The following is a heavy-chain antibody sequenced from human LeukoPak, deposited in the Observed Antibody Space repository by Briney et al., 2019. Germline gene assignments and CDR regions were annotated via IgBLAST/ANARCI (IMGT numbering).Heavy chain of an antibody. CDR2: IYYSGST. CDR3: ARQVSGIGIAVAGIADY. D-gene: IGHD6-19*01. Sequence: PSETLSLTCTVSGGSISSSSYYWGWIRQPPGKGLEWIGSIYYSGSTYYNPSLKSRVAISVDTSKNRFSLKLSSVTAADTAVYYCARQVSGIGIAVAGIADYWGQGTLVTVSP. J-gene: IGHJ4*02. V-gene: IGHV4-39*01. CDR1: GGSISSSSYY.